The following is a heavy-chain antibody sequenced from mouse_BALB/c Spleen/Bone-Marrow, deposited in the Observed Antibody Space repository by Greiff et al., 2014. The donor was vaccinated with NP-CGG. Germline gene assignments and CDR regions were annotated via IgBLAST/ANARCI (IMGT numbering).Heavy chain of an antibody. V-gene: IGHV7-3*02. D-gene: IGHD2-4*01. J-gene: IGHJ1*01. CDR3: ARDINYDIYWYFDV. CDR1: GFTFTDYY. CDR2: IRNKAKGYTS. Sequence: DVMLVESGGGLVQPGGSLRLSCATSGFTFTDYYMSWVRQPPGKALEWLGFIRNKAKGYTSENSASVKGRLTISRDNSQSILYLQMNTLRAEDSATYYCARDINYDIYWYFDVWGAGTTVTVSS.